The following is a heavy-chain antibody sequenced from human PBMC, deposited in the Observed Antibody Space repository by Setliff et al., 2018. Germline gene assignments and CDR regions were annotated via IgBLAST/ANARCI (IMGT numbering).Heavy chain of an antibody. Sequence: GASVKVSCKASGGTFSSYAISWVRQAPGQGLEWMGRIIPIFGTANYAQRFQGRVTITADKSTSTAYMELSSLRSEDTAVYYCARESYDSSGYIYYFDYWGQGTLVTVSS. V-gene: IGHV1-69*06. CDR1: GGTFSSYA. CDR3: ARESYDSSGYIYYFDY. CDR2: IIPIFGTA. J-gene: IGHJ4*02. D-gene: IGHD3-22*01.